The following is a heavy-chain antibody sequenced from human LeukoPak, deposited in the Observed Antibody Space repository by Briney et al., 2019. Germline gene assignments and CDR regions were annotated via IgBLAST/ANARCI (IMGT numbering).Heavy chain of an antibody. D-gene: IGHD6-19*01. V-gene: IGHV3-7*03. CDR1: GFTFSSYW. Sequence: GGSLRLSCAASGFTFSSYWMSWVRQAPGKGLEWVANIKQDGSEKYYVDSVKGRFTISRDNAKNSLYLQMNSLRAEDTAVYYCARDLRRGYSSGRYSWGTDSSNDYWGQGTLVTVSS. CDR3: ARDLRRGYSSGRYSWGTDSSNDY. J-gene: IGHJ4*02. CDR2: IKQDGSEK.